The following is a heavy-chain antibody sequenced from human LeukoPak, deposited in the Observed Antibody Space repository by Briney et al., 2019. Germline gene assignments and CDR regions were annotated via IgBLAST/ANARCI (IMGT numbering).Heavy chain of an antibody. Sequence: PGGSLRLSCAASGFTVSSNYMSWVRQAPGKGLEWVSVIYSGGSTYYADSVKGRFTISRDNSKNTLYLKMNSLRAEDTAVYYCARVWYDILTGYVDYWGQGTLVTVSS. V-gene: IGHV3-53*01. CDR3: ARVWYDILTGYVDY. D-gene: IGHD3-9*01. J-gene: IGHJ4*02. CDR1: GFTVSSNY. CDR2: IYSGGST.